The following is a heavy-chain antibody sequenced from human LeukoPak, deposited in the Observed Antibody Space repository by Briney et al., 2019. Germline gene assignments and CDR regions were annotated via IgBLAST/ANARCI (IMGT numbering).Heavy chain of an antibody. CDR1: GDSISSSYY. V-gene: IGHV4-39*01. D-gene: IGHD6-13*01. J-gene: IGHJ3*02. CDR3: ARRRAAAGRAFDI. Sequence: SETLSLTCTVSGDSISSSYYWGWIRQPPGKGLEWIGSLYYRGSTYYNPSLKSRVTISVDTSKNQFSLKLSSVTAADTAVYYCARRRAAAGRAFDIWGQGTMVTVSS. CDR2: LYYRGST.